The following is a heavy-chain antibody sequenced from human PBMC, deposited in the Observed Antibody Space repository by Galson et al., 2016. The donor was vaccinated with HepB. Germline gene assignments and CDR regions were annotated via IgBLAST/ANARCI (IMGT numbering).Heavy chain of an antibody. D-gene: IGHD3-9*01. CDR3: VKGVGRYFDWLLTY. CDR2: IGWKSDSI. CDR1: GFRFDDYA. J-gene: IGHJ4*02. Sequence: SLRLSCAASGFRFDDYAMHWVRQAPGKGLEWVSSIGWKSDSIVYAGSVKGRFTISRDNAKNSLYLQMNSLRAEDTALYYCVKGVGRYFDWLLTYWGQGTLVTVSS. V-gene: IGHV3-9*01.